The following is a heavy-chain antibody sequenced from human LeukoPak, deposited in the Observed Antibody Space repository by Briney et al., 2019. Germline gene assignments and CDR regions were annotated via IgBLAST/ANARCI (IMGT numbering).Heavy chain of an antibody. V-gene: IGHV3-7*01. J-gene: IGHJ4*02. D-gene: IGHD1-14*01. Sequence: GGSLRLSCAPSGFHGAWMTWGRQVPGKGLEWVATMDPSGTQKRYVDSVRGRFTISKDNSGTSFYLEMSSLTVDDTAIYYCAIRKSDNNWGQGTLVTVPS. CDR2: MDPSGTQK. CDR1: GFHGAW. CDR3: AIRKSDNN.